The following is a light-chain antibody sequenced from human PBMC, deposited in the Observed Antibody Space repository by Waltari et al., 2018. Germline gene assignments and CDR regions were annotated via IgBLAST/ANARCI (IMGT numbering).Light chain of an antibody. CDR2: QAS. Sequence: DIQMTQSPSTLSVSVGDRVTITCRASQSVNSWLAWYQQKPGKAPKLLIYQASSLESGVPSRFSGSGSGTEFTLTISSLQPDDFATYYCQQYNSYSYTFGQGTKLEIK. V-gene: IGKV1-5*03. J-gene: IGKJ2*01. CDR3: QQYNSYSYT. CDR1: QSVNSW.